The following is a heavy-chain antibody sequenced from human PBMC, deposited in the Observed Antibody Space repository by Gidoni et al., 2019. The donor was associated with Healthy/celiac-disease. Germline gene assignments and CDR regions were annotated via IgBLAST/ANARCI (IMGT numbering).Heavy chain of an antibody. V-gene: IGHV3-30-3*01. D-gene: IGHD4-17*01. CDR1: GFTFSSYA. Sequence: QVQLVESGGGVVQPGRSLRLSWAASGFTFSSYAMHWVRQAPGKGLEWVAVISYDGSNKYYADSVKGRFTISRDNSKNTLYLQMNSLRAEDTAVYYCARGLTTVTNYWGQGTLVTVSS. J-gene: IGHJ4*02. CDR3: ARGLTTVTNY. CDR2: ISYDGSNK.